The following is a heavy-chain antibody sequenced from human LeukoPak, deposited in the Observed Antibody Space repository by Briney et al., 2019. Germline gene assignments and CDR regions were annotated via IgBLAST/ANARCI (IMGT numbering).Heavy chain of an antibody. V-gene: IGHV4-34*01. CDR1: GGSFSGYY. Sequence: PSETLSLTCAVYGGSFSGYYWSWIRQPPGKGLEWIGEINHSGSTNYNPSLKSRVTISVDTSKNQFSLKLSSVTAADTAVYYCARAGSIAVAGEDFGYWGQGTLVTVSS. D-gene: IGHD6-19*01. CDR3: ARAGSIAVAGEDFGY. CDR2: INHSGST. J-gene: IGHJ4*02.